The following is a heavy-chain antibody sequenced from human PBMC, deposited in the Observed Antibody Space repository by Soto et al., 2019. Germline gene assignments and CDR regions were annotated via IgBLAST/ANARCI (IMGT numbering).Heavy chain of an antibody. Sequence: QVQLVESGGGVVKLGRPLSLSCAASGFTFSRYGMHWVRQAPGKGLERVAIVSYEGRNKYYADSVKGRFTISRDNSKNTLSLQMNSLRPEDTAVYYCAKEDSSGYFQYWGQGTLVTVSS. CDR2: VSYEGRNK. CDR1: GFTFSRYG. V-gene: IGHV3-30*18. J-gene: IGHJ1*01. D-gene: IGHD3-22*01. CDR3: AKEDSSGYFQY.